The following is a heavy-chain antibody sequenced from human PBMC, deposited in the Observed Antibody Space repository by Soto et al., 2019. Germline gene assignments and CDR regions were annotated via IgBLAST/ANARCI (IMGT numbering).Heavy chain of an antibody. CDR1: GGSFSGYY. J-gene: IGHJ5*02. CDR3: ASGPREWFDP. CDR2: INHSGST. Sequence: QVQLQQWGAGLLKPSETLCLTCAVYGGSFSGYYWSWIRQPPGKGLEWIGEINHSGSTNYNPSLKSRVTISVDTSKNQFSLKLSSVTAADTAVYYCASGPREWFDPWGQGTLVTVSS. V-gene: IGHV4-34*01.